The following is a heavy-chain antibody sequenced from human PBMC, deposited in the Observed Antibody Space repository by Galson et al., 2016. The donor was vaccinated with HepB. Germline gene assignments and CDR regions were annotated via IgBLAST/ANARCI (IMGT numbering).Heavy chain of an antibody. V-gene: IGHV1-3*01. D-gene: IGHD6-19*01. CDR3: ARDSRYSSGWKIWFDP. Sequence: SVKVSCKASGYTFTSYAIHWVRQAPGQRLEWMGWINVGNGNTKYSQKFQGRVTITRDTSASTVYMELSSLRSEDTAVYYCARDSRYSSGWKIWFDPWGQGTLVTVSS. J-gene: IGHJ5*02. CDR1: GYTFTSYA. CDR2: INVGNGNT.